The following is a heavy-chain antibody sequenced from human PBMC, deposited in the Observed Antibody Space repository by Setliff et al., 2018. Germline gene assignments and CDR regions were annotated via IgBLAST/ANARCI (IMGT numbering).Heavy chain of an antibody. CDR2: ISPGNGNT. CDR3: ARIGFGYYSTSGAWSFDN. CDR1: GYSFTSYT. Sequence: GASVKVSCKASGYSFTSYTIHWARQAPGQGLEWMGWISPGNGNTAYSQKIQDRVTITRDTSASTAYMELSSLRSEDTAVYYCARIGFGYYSTSGAWSFDNWGQGTLVTVSS. J-gene: IGHJ4*02. D-gene: IGHD2-8*01. V-gene: IGHV1-3*01.